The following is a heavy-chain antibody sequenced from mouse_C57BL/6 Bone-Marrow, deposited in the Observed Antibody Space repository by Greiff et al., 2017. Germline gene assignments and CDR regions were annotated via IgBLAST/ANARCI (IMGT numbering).Heavy chain of an antibody. D-gene: IGHD1-1*01. CDR2: IYTRSGNT. Sequence: VQLQQSGAELARPGASVKLSCKASGYTFTSYGISWVKQRTGQGLEWIGEIYTRSGNTYYNEKFKGKATLTADKSSSTAYMELRSLTSEDSAVYFCASSPYYYGSSYGGYWGQGTTLTVSS. CDR3: ASSPYYYGSSYGGY. J-gene: IGHJ2*01. CDR1: GYTFTSYG. V-gene: IGHV1-81*01.